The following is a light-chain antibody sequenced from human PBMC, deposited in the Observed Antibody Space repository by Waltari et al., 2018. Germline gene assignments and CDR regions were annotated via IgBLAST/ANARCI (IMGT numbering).Light chain of an antibody. V-gene: IGKV1-39*01. CDR3: QQSYRTPPLT. CDR2: ATS. J-gene: IGKJ4*01. CDR1: QSISGY. Sequence: DIKMTQSPSSLTASVGDRVTITCRASQSISGYLNWYQQKPGKAPKVLIYATSSLQSGVPSRFSGSGSGTDFTLTISSLQPDDFATYYCQQSYRTPPLTFGGGTKVEIK.